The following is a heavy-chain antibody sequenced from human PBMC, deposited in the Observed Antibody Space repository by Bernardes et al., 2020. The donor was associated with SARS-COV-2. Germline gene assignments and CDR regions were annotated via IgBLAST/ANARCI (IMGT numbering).Heavy chain of an antibody. CDR2: INPNSGGT. CDR1: GYTFTGYY. CDR3: ARDSTVSWFGTDY. V-gene: IGHV1-2*02. Sequence: ASLKVSCKASGYTFTGYYIHWVRQAPGQGLEWMGWINPNSGGTNYAQKFHGRLTVTRDTSISTAYMELSILRSDDTAIYFCARDSTVSWFGTDYWGQGTLVTGSS. D-gene: IGHD3-10*01. J-gene: IGHJ4*02.